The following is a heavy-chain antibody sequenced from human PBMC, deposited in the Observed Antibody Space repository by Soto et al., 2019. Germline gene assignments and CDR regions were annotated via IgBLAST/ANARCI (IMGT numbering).Heavy chain of an antibody. V-gene: IGHV4-4*07. CDR2: IYTSGST. J-gene: IGHJ2*01. CDR3: ARVCYDFWSGYKYWYFDL. Sequence: QVQLPESGPGLVKPSETLSLTCTVSGGSIRSYYWSWIRQPAGQGLEWIGRIYTSGSTNYNPSLKSRVTMSVYTSKNQFSLKLSSVTAADTVGYYCARVCYDFWSGYKYWYFDLWGRGTLVTVAS. CDR1: GGSIRSYY. D-gene: IGHD3-3*01.